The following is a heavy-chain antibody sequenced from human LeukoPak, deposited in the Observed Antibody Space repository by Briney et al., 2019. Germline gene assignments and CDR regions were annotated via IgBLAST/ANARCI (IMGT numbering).Heavy chain of an antibody. Sequence: GGSLRLSCAASGFTFSNAWMSWVRQAPGKGLEWVGRIKSKTDGGTTDYAAPVKGRFTISRDDSKNTLYLQMNSLETEDTAVYYCTTGRYSYGSDYWGQGTLVTVSS. CDR3: TTGRYSYGSDY. D-gene: IGHD5-18*01. CDR1: GFTFSNAW. CDR2: IKSKTDGGTT. J-gene: IGHJ4*02. V-gene: IGHV3-15*01.